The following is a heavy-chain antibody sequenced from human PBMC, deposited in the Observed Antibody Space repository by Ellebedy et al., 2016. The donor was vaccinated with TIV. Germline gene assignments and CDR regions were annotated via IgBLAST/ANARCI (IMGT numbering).Heavy chain of an antibody. J-gene: IGHJ4*02. CDR2: IYYSGST. CDR1: GGSFTSSDYH. CDR3: ARHRRGGSSWSGVPLGYFDY. V-gene: IGHV4-39*01. D-gene: IGHD6-13*01. Sequence: SETLSLTCTVSGGSFTSSDYHWGWIRQPPGKGLEWIGTIYYSGSTFYNPSLKSRVTMSVDTSKGQFSLNLSSVTAADTAVYYCARHRRGGSSWSGVPLGYFDYWGQGTLVTVSS.